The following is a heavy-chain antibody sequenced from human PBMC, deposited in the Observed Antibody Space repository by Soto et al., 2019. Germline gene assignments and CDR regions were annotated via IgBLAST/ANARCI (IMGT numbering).Heavy chain of an antibody. D-gene: IGHD3-22*01. CDR3: AKQWLYDAFDI. CDR1: GFTFSMYS. J-gene: IGHJ3*02. Sequence: PGGSLRLSCEVSGFTFSMYSMSWVRQSPGKGLEWVAKIPQDGVDGHYADSVKGRFTISRDNAKNSLYLQMNSLRAEDTAVYYCAKQWLYDAFDIWGQGTMVTVSS. CDR2: IPQDGVDG. V-gene: IGHV3-7*01.